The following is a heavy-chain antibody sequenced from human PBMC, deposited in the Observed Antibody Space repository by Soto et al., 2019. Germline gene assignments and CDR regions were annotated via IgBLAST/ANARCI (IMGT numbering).Heavy chain of an antibody. CDR3: ARALSDYGMDV. CDR2: IDPDIGET. CDR1: GYTLTELS. J-gene: IGHJ6*02. V-gene: IGHV1-24*01. Sequence: ASVKVSCKVSGYTLTELSMHWVRQAPAKGLEWMGWIDPDIGETIYAQKFQGRVTMTRDTSIGTAYMELSRLRSDDTVVYYCARALSDYGMDVWGQGTTVTVSS.